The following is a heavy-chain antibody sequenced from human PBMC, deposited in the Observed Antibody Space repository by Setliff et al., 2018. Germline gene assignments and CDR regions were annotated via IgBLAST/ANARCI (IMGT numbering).Heavy chain of an antibody. D-gene: IGHD5-12*01. CDR1: GFTFSSYW. J-gene: IGHJ4*02. CDR2: ITSSGTTT. V-gene: IGHV3-48*01. Sequence: GGSLRLSCAGSGFTFSSYWMHWIRQAPGKGLEWVSYITSSGTTTFYTDSVKGRFTISRDNAKNSLYLQMNNLRAEDTALYYCVRAFWTYSDHACLACFDYWGQGALVTVSS. CDR3: VRAFWTYSDHACLACFDY.